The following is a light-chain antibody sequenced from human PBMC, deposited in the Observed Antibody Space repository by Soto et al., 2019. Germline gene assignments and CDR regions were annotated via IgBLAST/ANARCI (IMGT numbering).Light chain of an antibody. CDR3: SSYTSTNSWV. CDR2: DVS. CDR1: CSDVGGYNY. J-gene: IGLJ3*02. V-gene: IGLV2-14*01. Sequence: QSALTQSASVSGSPGQSITISCTGTCSDVGGYNYVSWYQQHPGKAPKLIIYDVSNRPSGVSTRFSGSKSGNTASLTISGLQAEDEADYSCSSYTSTNSWVFGGGTKLTVL.